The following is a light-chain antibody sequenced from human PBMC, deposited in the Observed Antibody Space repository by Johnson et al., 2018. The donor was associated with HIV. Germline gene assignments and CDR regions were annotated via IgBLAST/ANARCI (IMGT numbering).Light chain of an antibody. J-gene: IGLJ1*01. CDR3: GTWDSSLMEGV. CDR1: SSNIGNNY. V-gene: IGLV1-51*02. Sequence: QSVLTQPPSVSAAPGQKVTISCSGSSSNIGNNYVSWYQQLPGTAPKLLIYENNKRPSGIPDRFSGSKSGTSATLGITGLQTGAEAGYSCGTWDSSLMEGVFGTGTKVTVL. CDR2: ENN.